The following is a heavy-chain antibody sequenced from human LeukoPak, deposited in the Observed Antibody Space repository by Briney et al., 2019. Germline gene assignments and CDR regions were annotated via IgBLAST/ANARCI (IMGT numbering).Heavy chain of an antibody. CDR2: ISGSGGST. CDR3: AKGGIVGATPQTQYFDY. Sequence: PTGGSLRLSCAASGFTFSSYAMSWVRQIPGKGLEWVSAISGSGGSTYYADSVKGRFTISRDNSKNTLYLQMNSLRAEDTAVYYCAKGGIVGATPQTQYFDYWGQGTLVTVSS. D-gene: IGHD1-26*01. CDR1: GFTFSSYA. V-gene: IGHV3-23*01. J-gene: IGHJ4*02.